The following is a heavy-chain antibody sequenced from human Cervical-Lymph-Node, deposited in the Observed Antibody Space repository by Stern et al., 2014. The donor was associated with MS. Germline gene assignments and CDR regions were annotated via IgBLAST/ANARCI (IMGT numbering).Heavy chain of an antibody. J-gene: IGHJ4*02. Sequence: QDQLVQSGAEVKKPGASVKVSCKVSGYPLTELSMHWVRQAPGRGLEWIGGFDPEDVEIIYAQKFQGRVSMTEDASTETAYMDLSSLTSEDTAVYFCATAPLAYYYDTGAYYNNYWGQGTLVTVSS. CDR1: GYPLTELS. V-gene: IGHV1-24*01. D-gene: IGHD3-22*01. CDR2: FDPEDVEI. CDR3: ATAPLAYYYDTGAYYNNY.